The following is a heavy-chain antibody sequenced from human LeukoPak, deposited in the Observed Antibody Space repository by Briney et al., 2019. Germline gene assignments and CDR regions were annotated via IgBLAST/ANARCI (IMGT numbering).Heavy chain of an antibody. CDR1: GFTFSTYG. D-gene: IGHD6-25*01. CDR2: VRSDGSIK. CDR3: AKDLPAPYFDY. J-gene: IGHJ4*02. Sequence: GGSLRLSCAASGFTFSTYGMHWVRQAPGKGLEWVAFVRSDGSIKYYPDSVTGRFTISRDNSKNILFLQMSSLRIEDTAVYYCAKDLPAPYFDYWGQGTLVTVSS. V-gene: IGHV3-30*02.